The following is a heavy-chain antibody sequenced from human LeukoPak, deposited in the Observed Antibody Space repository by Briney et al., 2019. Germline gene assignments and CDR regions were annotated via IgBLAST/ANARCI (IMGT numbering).Heavy chain of an antibody. J-gene: IGHJ5*02. CDR3: ARHIVGATNFWFDP. CDR1: GGSISGYY. CDR2: IYTSGST. Sequence: SETLSLTCTVSGGSISGYYWSWIRQPPGKGLEWIGYIYTSGSTNYNPSLKSRVTISVDTSKNQFSLKLSPVTAADTAVYYCARHIVGATNFWFDPWGQGTLVTVSS. V-gene: IGHV4-4*09. D-gene: IGHD1-26*01.